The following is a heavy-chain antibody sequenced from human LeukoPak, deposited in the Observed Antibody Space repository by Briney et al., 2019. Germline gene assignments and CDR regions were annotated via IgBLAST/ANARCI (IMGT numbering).Heavy chain of an antibody. V-gene: IGHV1-69*04. Sequence: SVKVSCKASGGTFSSYAISWVRQAPGQGLEWMGRIIPILGIANYAQKFQGRVTITADKSTSTAYMELSSLRSEDTAVYYCAMGTYSYGYYFDYWGQGTLVTVSS. CDR1: GGTFSSYA. D-gene: IGHD5-18*01. J-gene: IGHJ4*02. CDR2: IIPILGIA. CDR3: AMGTYSYGYYFDY.